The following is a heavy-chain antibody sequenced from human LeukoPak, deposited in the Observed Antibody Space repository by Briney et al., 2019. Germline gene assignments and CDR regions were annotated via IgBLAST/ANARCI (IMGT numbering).Heavy chain of an antibody. Sequence: SETLSLTCTVSGGSISSYYWSWLRQPPGKGLEWIGYIYYSGSTNYNPSLKSRVTISVDTSKNQFSLKLSSVTAADTAVYYCARNIAALDAFDIWGQGTMVTVSS. V-gene: IGHV4-59*01. CDR1: GGSISSYY. CDR2: IYYSGST. CDR3: ARNIAALDAFDI. J-gene: IGHJ3*02. D-gene: IGHD6-13*01.